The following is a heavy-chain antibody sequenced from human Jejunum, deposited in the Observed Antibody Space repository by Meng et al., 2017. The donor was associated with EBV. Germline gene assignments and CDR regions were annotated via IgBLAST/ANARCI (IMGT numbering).Heavy chain of an antibody. CDR1: GCSLSEFS. D-gene: IGHD3-3*01. CDR2: LDPEDGET. J-gene: IGHJ4*02. CDR3: ATAHGFTIFWVSYYLDY. Sequence: QVPAAQVGSYVKKPGASVNVACKVSGCSLSEFSMHWARQAPGKGLEWMGGLDPEDGETIYAQKCQGRVTMTEDTSTDTAYMELSSLRSEDTAVYYCATAHGFTIFWVSYYLDYWGQGTLVTVSS. V-gene: IGHV1-24*01.